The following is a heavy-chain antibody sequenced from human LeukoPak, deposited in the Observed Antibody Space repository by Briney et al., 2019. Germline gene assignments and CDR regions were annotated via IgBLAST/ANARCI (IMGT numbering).Heavy chain of an antibody. CDR1: GGSLSCYY. V-gene: IGHV4-59*12. CDR2: IYYSGRT. CDR3: ARDYGAGS. D-gene: IGHD3-10*01. J-gene: IGHJ4*02. Sequence: SETLSLTCTVYGGSLSCYYWRWIRQPPGKGLEWVGHIYYSGRTNYNPSLKSRVTISVDTSKNQFSLKLSSVTAADTAVYCCARDYGAGSWGQGTLVTVSS.